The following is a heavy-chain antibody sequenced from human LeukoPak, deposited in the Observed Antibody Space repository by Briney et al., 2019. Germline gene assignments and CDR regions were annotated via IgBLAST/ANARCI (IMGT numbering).Heavy chain of an antibody. CDR3: AKVVRFGWPGYFDY. V-gene: IGHV3-23*01. Sequence: PGGSLRLSCAASGFTFSSYAMSWVRQAPGKGLEWVSTISGSVGSTYYADSVKGRFTISRDNSKNTLYLQMNSLRAEDTAVYYYAKVVRFGWPGYFDYWGQGTLVTVSS. CDR1: GFTFSSYA. J-gene: IGHJ4*02. D-gene: IGHD6-19*01. CDR2: ISGSVGST.